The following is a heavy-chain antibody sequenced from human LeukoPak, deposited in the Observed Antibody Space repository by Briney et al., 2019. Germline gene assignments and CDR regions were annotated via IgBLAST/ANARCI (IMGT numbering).Heavy chain of an antibody. D-gene: IGHD2-21*02. CDR2: ISWNSGSI. Sequence: SLRLSCAASGFTFDDYAMHWVRQAPGKGLEWVSGISWNSGSIGYADSVKGRFTISRDNAKNSLYLQMNSLRAADTALYYCAKDILGRGVTATSTRIDYWGQGTLVTVSS. J-gene: IGHJ4*02. V-gene: IGHV3-9*01. CDR3: AKDILGRGVTATSTRIDY. CDR1: GFTFDDYA.